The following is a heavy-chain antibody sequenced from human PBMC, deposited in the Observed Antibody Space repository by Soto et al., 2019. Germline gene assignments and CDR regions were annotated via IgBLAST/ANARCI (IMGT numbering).Heavy chain of an antibody. J-gene: IGHJ6*02. CDR2: IYPGDSDT. D-gene: IGHD2-2*02. CDR3: ATTRERIVVVPAAIPSSSGMDV. CDR1: GYSFTSYW. V-gene: IGHV5-51*01. Sequence: GESLKISCKGSGYSFTSYWIGWVRQMPGKGLEWMGIIYPGDSDTRYSPSFQSQVTISADKTISTAYLQWSSLKASDTAMYYCATTRERIVVVPAAIPSSSGMDVWGQGTTVTV.